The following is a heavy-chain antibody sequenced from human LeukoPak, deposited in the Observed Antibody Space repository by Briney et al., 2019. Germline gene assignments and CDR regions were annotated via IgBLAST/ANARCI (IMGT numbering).Heavy chain of an antibody. CDR1: GGSISSGGYY. CDR3: ARGTNYYDSNGLVDY. CDR2: IYYSGST. J-gene: IGHJ4*02. Sequence: PSETLSLTCTVSGGSISSGGYYWSWIRQHPGTGLEWIGYIYYSGSTYYNPSLKSRVTISVDASKNQFSLKLSSVTAADTAVYYCARGTNYYDSNGLVDYWGQGTLVTVSS. V-gene: IGHV4-31*03. D-gene: IGHD3-22*01.